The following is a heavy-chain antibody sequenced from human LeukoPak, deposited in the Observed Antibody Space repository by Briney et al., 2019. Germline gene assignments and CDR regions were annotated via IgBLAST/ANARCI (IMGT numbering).Heavy chain of an antibody. CDR1: GYTFTSYD. CDR2: MNPNSGNT. CDR3: ARDPGVAAALYYFDY. D-gene: IGHD6-13*01. J-gene: IGHJ4*02. Sequence: EASVKVSCKASGYTFTSYDINWVRQATGQGLEWMGWMNPNSGNTGYAQKFQGRVTMTRNTSISTAYMELSSLRAEDTAVYYCARDPGVAAALYYFDYWGQGTLVTVSS. V-gene: IGHV1-8*01.